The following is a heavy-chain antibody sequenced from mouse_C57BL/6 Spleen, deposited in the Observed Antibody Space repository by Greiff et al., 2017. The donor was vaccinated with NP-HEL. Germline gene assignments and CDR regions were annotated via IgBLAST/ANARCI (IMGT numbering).Heavy chain of an antibody. J-gene: IGHJ4*01. V-gene: IGHV2-2*01. CDR1: GFSLTSYG. D-gene: IGHD1-1*01. CDR2: IWSGGST. Sequence: QVQLKESGPGLVQPSQSLSITCTASGFSLTSYGVHWVRQSPGKGLEWLGVIWSGGSTDYNAAFISRLSISKDNSKSQVFFKMNSLQADDTAIYYCASYYGSSYYAMDYWGQGTSVTVSS. CDR3: ASYYGSSYYAMDY.